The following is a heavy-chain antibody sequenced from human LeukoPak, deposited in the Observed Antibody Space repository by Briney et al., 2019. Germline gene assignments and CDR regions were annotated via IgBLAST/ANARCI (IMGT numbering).Heavy chain of an antibody. D-gene: IGHD2-15*01. J-gene: IGHJ5*02. V-gene: IGHV3-23*01. CDR2: ISGSGGST. CDR3: AKDITLLGYCSGGSCYTYNWFDP. Sequence: HPGGSLRLSCAASGFTFSSYAMSWVRQAPGKGLEWVSAISGSGGSTYYADSVKGRFTISRDNSKNTLYLQMNSLRAEDTAVYYCAKDITLLGYCSGGSCYTYNWFDPWGQGTLATVSS. CDR1: GFTFSSYA.